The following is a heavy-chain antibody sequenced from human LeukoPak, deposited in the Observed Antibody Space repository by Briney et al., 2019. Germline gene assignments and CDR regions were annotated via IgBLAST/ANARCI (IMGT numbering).Heavy chain of an antibody. Sequence: PGGSLRLSCAASGFTFSSYWMSWVRHAPGKGLEWVANIKQDGSEKYYVDSVKGRFTISRDNAKNSLYLQMNSLRAEDTAVYYCARGTYSSGWGRNYYYGMDVWGQGTTVTVSS. CDR1: GFTFSSYW. J-gene: IGHJ6*02. CDR3: ARGTYSSGWGRNYYYGMDV. D-gene: IGHD6-19*01. V-gene: IGHV3-7*01. CDR2: IKQDGSEK.